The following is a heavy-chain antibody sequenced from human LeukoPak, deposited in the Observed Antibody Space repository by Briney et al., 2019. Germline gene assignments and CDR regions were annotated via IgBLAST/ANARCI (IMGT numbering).Heavy chain of an antibody. V-gene: IGHV3-66*01. J-gene: IGHJ4*02. CDR1: GFTASSNY. CDR3: ARGRNWGFFDY. D-gene: IGHD7-27*01. CDR2: IYTGGGT. Sequence: GGSLRLSCAASGFTASSNYMSWVRQASGKGLEWVSVIYTGGGTYYADSVKGRFAISRDNSTNTLHLQMSSLRAEDTAVYYCARGRNWGFFDYWGQGTLVTVSS.